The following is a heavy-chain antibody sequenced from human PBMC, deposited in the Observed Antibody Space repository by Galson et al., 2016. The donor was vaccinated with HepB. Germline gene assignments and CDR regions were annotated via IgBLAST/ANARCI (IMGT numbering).Heavy chain of an antibody. D-gene: IGHD6-19*01. Sequence: SLRLSCAVSGFTFRNHQMHWLRQVPGKGLEWVSTISGDGASTYYADSVKGRFSISRDNSRTTLDLQMHSLRGEDTALYYCAKDPYYSSGWGAFESWGQGTLVTGSS. J-gene: IGHJ4*02. CDR1: GFTFRNHQ. V-gene: IGHV3-23*01. CDR3: AKDPYYSSGWGAFES. CDR2: ISGDGAST.